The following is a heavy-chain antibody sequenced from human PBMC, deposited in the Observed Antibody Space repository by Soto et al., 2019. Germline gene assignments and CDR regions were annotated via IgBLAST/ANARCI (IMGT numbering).Heavy chain of an antibody. V-gene: IGHV3-72*01. CDR3: AGVPYSGSYVDY. CDR1: GFTFSDHY. CDR2: TRNKANSYTT. J-gene: IGHJ4*02. Sequence: EVQLVESGGGLVQPGGSLRLSCAASGFTFSDHYMDWVRQAPGKGLEWVGRTRNKANSYTTEYAASVKGRFTISRDDSRNSLYLQMNSLKTEDTAVYYCAGVPYSGSYVDYWGQGTLVTVSS. D-gene: IGHD1-26*01.